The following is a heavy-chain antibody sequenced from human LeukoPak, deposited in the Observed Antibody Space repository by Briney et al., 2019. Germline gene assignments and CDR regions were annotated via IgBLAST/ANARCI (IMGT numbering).Heavy chain of an antibody. CDR2: INHSGST. D-gene: IGHD3-22*01. CDR3: ARGPPTDYYDSSGFYYVFDY. Sequence: SETLSLTCAVYGGSFSGYYWSWIRQPPGKGLEWIGEINHSGSTNYNPSLKSRVTISVDTSKSQFSLKLSSVTAADTAVYFCARGPPTDYYDSSGFYYVFDYWGQGTLVTVSS. V-gene: IGHV4-34*01. J-gene: IGHJ4*02. CDR1: GGSFSGYY.